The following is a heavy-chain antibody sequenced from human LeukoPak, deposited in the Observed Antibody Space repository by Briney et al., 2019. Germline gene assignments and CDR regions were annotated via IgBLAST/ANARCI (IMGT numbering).Heavy chain of an antibody. J-gene: IGHJ6*02. CDR1: GYTFSDYY. CDR2: VNPNNGVT. Sequence: ASVKVSCKASGYTFSDYYIHWVRQEPGQGLEWMGYVNPNNGVTEYGQKFQGRVTMTRDTSISTAYMELSSLRSEDTAVYYCARDNVLRFLEWLSTYYYYGMDVWGQGTTVTVSS. CDR3: ARDNVLRFLEWLSTYYYYGMDV. D-gene: IGHD3-3*01. V-gene: IGHV1-2*02.